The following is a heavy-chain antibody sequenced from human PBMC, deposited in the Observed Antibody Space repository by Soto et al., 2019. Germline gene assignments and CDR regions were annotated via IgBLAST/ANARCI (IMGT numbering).Heavy chain of an antibody. Sequence: GPTLLNPTQTLTLTFTFSGFSLSTSEASVGCILHPPAMALNWVAVVSWNDDKRYSPSLKSRITIAKYNNKNQVVLTMTNMDAVDIDTYSCAYRRYGGWLTGSYYDSWGQGTLVTVSS. CDR2: VSWNDDK. D-gene: IGHD7-27*01. CDR1: GFSLSTSEAS. CDR3: AYRRYGGWLTGSYYDS. V-gene: IGHV2-5*01. J-gene: IGHJ4*02.